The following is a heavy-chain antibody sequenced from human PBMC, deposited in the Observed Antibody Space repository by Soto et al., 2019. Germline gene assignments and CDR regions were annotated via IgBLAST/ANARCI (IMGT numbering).Heavy chain of an antibody. J-gene: IGHJ3*02. CDR1: GGSISSGDYY. CDR2: IYYSGST. CDR3: ARDTYSGPDSI. V-gene: IGHV4-30-4*01. D-gene: IGHD1-26*01. Sequence: QVQLQESGPGLVKPSQTLSLTCTVSGGSISSGDYYWSWIRQPPGKGLEWIGYIYYSGSTYYNPSLKSXXTXSXXTSKNQFSLKLSSVTAADTAVYYCARDTYSGPDSIWGQGTMVPVSS.